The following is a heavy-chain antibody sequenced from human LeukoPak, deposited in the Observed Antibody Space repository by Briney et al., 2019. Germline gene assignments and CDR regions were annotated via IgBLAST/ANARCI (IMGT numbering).Heavy chain of an antibody. CDR2: INVDGTIT. CDR3: AKDRLVVVPAALDY. Sequence: GGSLRLSCAASGFTFSAYGIHWVRQAPGKGLVWVSRINVDGTITTYADSVKGRFTISRDNAKNTVSLQVDSLTAEDTAVYYCAKDRLVVVPAALDYWGQGTLVTVSS. J-gene: IGHJ4*02. V-gene: IGHV3-74*01. D-gene: IGHD2-2*01. CDR1: GFTFSAYG.